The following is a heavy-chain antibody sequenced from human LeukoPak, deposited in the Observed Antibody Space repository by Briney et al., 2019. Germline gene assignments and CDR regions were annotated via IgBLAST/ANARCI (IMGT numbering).Heavy chain of an antibody. D-gene: IGHD3-10*01. V-gene: IGHV4-34*01. CDR1: GGSFSGYY. CDR3: ARGLSPRINMVRGVRPPFRGVFDY. J-gene: IGHJ4*02. CDR2: INHSGST. Sequence: SETLSLTCAVYGGSFSGYYWSWIRQPPGKGLEWIGEINHSGSTNYNPSLKSRVTISVDTSKYQFSLKLSSVTAADTAVYYCARGLSPRINMVRGVRPPFRGVFDYWGQGTLVTVSS.